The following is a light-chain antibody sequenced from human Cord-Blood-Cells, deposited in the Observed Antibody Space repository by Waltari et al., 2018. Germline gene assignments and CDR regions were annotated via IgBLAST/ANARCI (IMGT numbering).Light chain of an antibody. J-gene: IGLJ3*02. CDR2: DVS. CDR3: CSYAGSYTLV. Sequence: QSALTQPRSVSGSPGQSVTISCTGTSSHVSGYNYFSWYQQHPGKAPKLMIYDVSKRPSGVPDRFSGSKSGNTASLTISGLQAEDEADYYCCSYAGSYTLVFGGGTKLTVL. CDR1: SSHVSGYNY. V-gene: IGLV2-11*01.